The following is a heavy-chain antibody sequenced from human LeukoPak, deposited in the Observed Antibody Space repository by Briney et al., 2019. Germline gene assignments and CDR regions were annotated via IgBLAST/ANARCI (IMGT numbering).Heavy chain of an antibody. J-gene: IGHJ6*04. CDR2: ISSSSSNI. V-gene: IGHV3-21*01. Sequence: KPGGSLRLSCAASGFTFSSYSMNWVRQAPGKGLEWVSSISSSSSNIYYADSVEGRFTISRHNANNSLYLQMNSLRAEDTAVYYCARDATYGMDVWGKGTPVTVSS. CDR1: GFTFSSYS. CDR3: ARDATYGMDV.